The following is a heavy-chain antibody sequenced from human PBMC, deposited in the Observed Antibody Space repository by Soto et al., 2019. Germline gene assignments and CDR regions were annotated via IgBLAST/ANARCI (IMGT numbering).Heavy chain of an antibody. CDR1: GYNLASYW. Sequence: GESLKISCKGSGYNLASYWINWVRQMPGKGLEWMGKIDPSDSSTTYSPSFQGHVTISVDKSISTAYLQWSSLKASDTAMYYCARLGHDYSNSGMDVWGQGTTGTVSS. V-gene: IGHV5-10-1*01. D-gene: IGHD4-4*01. CDR3: ARLGHDYSNSGMDV. CDR2: IDPSDSST. J-gene: IGHJ6*02.